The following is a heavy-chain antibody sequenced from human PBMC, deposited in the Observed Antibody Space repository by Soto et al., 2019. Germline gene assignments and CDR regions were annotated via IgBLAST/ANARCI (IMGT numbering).Heavy chain of an antibody. J-gene: IGHJ6*02. CDR1: GGSFSGYY. V-gene: IGHV4-34*01. CDR3: ARAGYSGYDYNRSYYYYGMDV. CDR2: INHSGST. Sequence: SETLSLTCAVYGGSFSGYYWSWIRQPPGKGLEWIGEINHSGSTNYNPSLKSRVTISVDTSKNQFSLKLSSVTAADTAVYYCARAGYSGYDYNRSYYYYGMDVWGQGTTVTVSS. D-gene: IGHD5-12*01.